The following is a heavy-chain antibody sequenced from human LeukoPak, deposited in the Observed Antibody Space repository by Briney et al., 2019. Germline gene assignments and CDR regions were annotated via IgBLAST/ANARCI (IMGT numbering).Heavy chain of an antibody. CDR3: ARLTRYCSSTSCRNWFDP. D-gene: IGHD2-2*01. Sequence: ASVKVSCKASGYTSTSYGISWVRQAPGQGLEWMGWISAYNGNTNYAQKLQGRVTMTTDTSTSTAYMELRSLRSDDTAVYYCARLTRYCSSTSCRNWFDPWGQGTLVTVSS. CDR1: GYTSTSYG. J-gene: IGHJ5*02. V-gene: IGHV1-18*01. CDR2: ISAYNGNT.